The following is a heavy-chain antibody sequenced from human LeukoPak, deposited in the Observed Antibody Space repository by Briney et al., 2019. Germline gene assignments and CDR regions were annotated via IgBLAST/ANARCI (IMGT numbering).Heavy chain of an antibody. CDR3: ARELLGDYVWGSYLGG. D-gene: IGHD3-16*02. CDR1: GYTFTGYY. Sequence: ASVKVSCKASGYTFTGYYMHWVRQAPAQGLEWMGRINPNSGGTNYAQKFQGRVTMTRDTSISTASMELSRLRSDDTAVYYCARELLGDYVWGSYLGGWGQGTLVTVSS. CDR2: INPNSGGT. V-gene: IGHV1-2*06. J-gene: IGHJ4*02.